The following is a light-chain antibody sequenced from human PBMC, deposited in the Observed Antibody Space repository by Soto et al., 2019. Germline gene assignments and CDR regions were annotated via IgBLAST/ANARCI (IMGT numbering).Light chain of an antibody. CDR2: DAS. CDR3: QQYNSYSGT. V-gene: IGKV1-5*01. J-gene: IGKJ1*01. CDR1: QSISSW. Sequence: DIQVTQSPSTLSASVGDRVTITCRASQSISSWLAWYQQKPGKAPKLLIYDASSLESGVPSRFSGSGSGTEFTLTISSLQPDDFATYYRQQYNSYSGTFGQGTKVDIK.